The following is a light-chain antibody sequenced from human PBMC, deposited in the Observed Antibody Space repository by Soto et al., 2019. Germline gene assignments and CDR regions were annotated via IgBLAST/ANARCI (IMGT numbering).Light chain of an antibody. CDR2: VAS. J-gene: IGKJ1*01. CDR1: QNINTH. CDR3: QQSFRSPPT. Sequence: DIQMTQSPSSLSASIGDRVTITCRASQNINTHLNWYQQKPGKAPKFLIYVASSLQSGVPSRFSGSGSGTDFTLTISSLQPEDFATYYCQQSFRSPPTFGQGTKVEIK. V-gene: IGKV1-39*01.